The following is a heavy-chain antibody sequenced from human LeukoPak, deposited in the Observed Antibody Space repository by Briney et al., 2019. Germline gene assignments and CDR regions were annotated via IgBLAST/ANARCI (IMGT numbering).Heavy chain of an antibody. V-gene: IGHV3-30*02. Sequence: GGSLRLSCAASGFTFNSYGIHWVRQAPGKGLEWVAFIRFDGSHKYFADSVRGRFTISRDNSKNTLYLQMNSLRAEDTAVYYCGKLSGNPSGYFEYWGQGTLVTVSS. CDR2: IRFDGSHK. CDR3: GKLSGNPSGYFEY. D-gene: IGHD3-10*01. CDR1: GFTFNSYG. J-gene: IGHJ4*02.